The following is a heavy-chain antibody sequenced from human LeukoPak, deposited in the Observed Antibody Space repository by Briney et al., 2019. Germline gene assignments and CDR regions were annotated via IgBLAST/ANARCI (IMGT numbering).Heavy chain of an antibody. CDR3: ARVSFGWITHTYRWFDP. CDR2: INHSGST. V-gene: IGHV4-34*01. Sequence: SETLSLTCAVYGGSFSGYYWSWIRQPPGKGLEWIGEINHSGSTNYNPSLKSRVTISVDTSKNQFSLKLSSVTAADTAVYYCARVSFGWITHTYRWFDPSGQGTLVTVSS. CDR1: GGSFSGYY. J-gene: IGHJ5*02. D-gene: IGHD3-10*01.